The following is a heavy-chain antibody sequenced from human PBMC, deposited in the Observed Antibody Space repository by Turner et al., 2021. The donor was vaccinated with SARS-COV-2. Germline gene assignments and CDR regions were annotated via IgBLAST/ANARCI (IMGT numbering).Heavy chain of an antibody. CDR3: ARDDSSGYYSGAFDI. CDR2: IIPILGIA. CDR1: GGTFSSYS. V-gene: IGHV1-69*08. J-gene: IGHJ3*02. D-gene: IGHD3-22*01. Sequence: QVQLVQSGAEVKKLGSSVKVPCKASGGTFSSYSISWVRQAPGQGLEWMGRIIPILGIANYAQRFQGRVTITADKSTSTAYMELSSLRSEDTAVYYCARDDSSGYYSGAFDIWGQGTMVTVSS.